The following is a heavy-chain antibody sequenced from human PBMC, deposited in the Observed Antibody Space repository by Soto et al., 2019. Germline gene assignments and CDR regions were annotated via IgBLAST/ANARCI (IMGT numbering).Heavy chain of an antibody. CDR1: GFPFSSFG. V-gene: IGHV3-30*03. Sequence: GGSLRLSCAASGFPFSSFGMHWVRQGPGKGLEWVAVISSEGKNKFYADSVKGRFTISRDNSKNTLSLQIDSPRTDDTAVYGDSTLEGGVVDGAPSVIQIPNPLQSLPWG. CDR2: ISSEGKNK. CDR3: STLEGGVVDGAPSVIQIPNPLQSLP. D-gene: IGHD3-16*02. J-gene: IGHJ5*02.